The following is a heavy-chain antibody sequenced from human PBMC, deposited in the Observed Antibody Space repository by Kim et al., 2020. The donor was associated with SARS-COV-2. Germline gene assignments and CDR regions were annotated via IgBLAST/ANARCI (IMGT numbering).Heavy chain of an antibody. V-gene: IGHV1-18*01. CDR2: GNT. CDR3: ARDSVNALDV. J-gene: IGHJ3*01. Sequence: GNTKYAQNLQGRVTVTTDISTSNAYMELRSLRSDDTAVYFCARDSVNALDVWGQGTLVTVSS.